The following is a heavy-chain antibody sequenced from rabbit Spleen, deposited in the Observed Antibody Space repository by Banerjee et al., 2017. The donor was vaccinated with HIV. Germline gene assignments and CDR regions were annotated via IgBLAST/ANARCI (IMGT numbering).Heavy chain of an antibody. CDR3: VRDLGYDDYSEKGYFNL. Sequence: EESGGDLVKPEGSLTLTCKASGFDFSNYGLSWVRQAPGKGLEWIAYIEPIFGRTYYASWVNGRFTISSHNAQNTLYLQLNSLTAADTATYFCVRDLGYDDYSEKGYFNLWGQGTLVTVS. CDR2: IEPIFGRT. CDR1: GFDFSNYG. D-gene: IGHD2-1*01. J-gene: IGHJ4*01. V-gene: IGHV1S47*01.